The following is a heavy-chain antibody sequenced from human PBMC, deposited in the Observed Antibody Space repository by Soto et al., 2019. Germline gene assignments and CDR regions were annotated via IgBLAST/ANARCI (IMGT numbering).Heavy chain of an antibody. CDR2: IYPGDSDT. CDR3: ARHRTMVRGVTSYYYYGMDV. CDR1: GYSFTSYW. V-gene: IGHV5-51*01. J-gene: IGHJ6*02. D-gene: IGHD3-10*01. Sequence: GESLKISCKGSGYSFTSYWIGWVRQMPGKGLEWMGIIYPGDSDTRYSPSFQGQVTISADKSISTAYLQWSSLKASDTAMYYCARHRTMVRGVTSYYYYGMDVWRQGTTVTVSS.